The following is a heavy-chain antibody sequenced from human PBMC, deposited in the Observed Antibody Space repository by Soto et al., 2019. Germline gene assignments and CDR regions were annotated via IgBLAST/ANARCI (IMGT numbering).Heavy chain of an antibody. CDR2: INPNSGGT. Sequence: GASVKVSCKASGYTFTGYYMHCVRQAPGQGLEWMGWINPNSGGTNYAQKFQGRVTMTRDTSISTAYMELSRLRSDDTAVYYCARESGYPQGNYGMDVWGRGTTVTVSS. D-gene: IGHD3-22*01. CDR1: GYTFTGYY. J-gene: IGHJ6*02. V-gene: IGHV1-2*02. CDR3: ARESGYPQGNYGMDV.